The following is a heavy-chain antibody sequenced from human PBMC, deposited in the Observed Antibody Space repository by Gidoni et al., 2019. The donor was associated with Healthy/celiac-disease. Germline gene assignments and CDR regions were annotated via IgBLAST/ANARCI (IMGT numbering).Heavy chain of an antibody. D-gene: IGHD3-16*01. Sequence: QVQLVESGGGVVQPGRSLRLSCAASRFTFSSYGIHWVRQAPGKGLEWVAVISYDGSNKYYADSVKGRFTISRDNSKNTLYLQMNSLRAEDTAVYYCAKDLKYYDYVWGSYHDAFDIWGQGTMVTVSS. J-gene: IGHJ3*02. CDR3: AKDLKYYDYVWGSYHDAFDI. V-gene: IGHV3-30*18. CDR2: ISYDGSNK. CDR1: RFTFSSYG.